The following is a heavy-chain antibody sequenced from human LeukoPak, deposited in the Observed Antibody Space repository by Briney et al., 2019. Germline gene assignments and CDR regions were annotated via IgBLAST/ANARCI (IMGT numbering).Heavy chain of an antibody. CDR1: GGSISSSSYY. CDR2: IYYSGDT. CDR3: ARHQWHYYYYMGV. D-gene: IGHD6-19*01. Sequence: SETLSLTCTVSGGSISSSSYYWGWIRQSPGKGLEWIGSIYYSGDTYYNPSLKSRRVTISVDTSKNQFSLRLSSVTAADTAVYYCARHQWHYYYYMGVWGKGSTVTVSS. J-gene: IGHJ6*03. V-gene: IGHV4-39*01.